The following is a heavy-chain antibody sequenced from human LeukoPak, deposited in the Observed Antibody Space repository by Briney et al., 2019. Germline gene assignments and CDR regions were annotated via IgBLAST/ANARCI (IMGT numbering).Heavy chain of an antibody. Sequence: ASVKVSCKASGYTFTGYYMHWVRQAPGQGLEWMGWINPNSGGTNYAQKFQGRVTMTRDTSISTAYMELSRLTSDDTAVYHCARALDSLPSYATDYWGQGTLVTVSS. CDR1: GYTFTGYY. V-gene: IGHV1-2*02. D-gene: IGHD3-3*02. CDR2: INPNSGGT. CDR3: ARALDSLPSYATDY. J-gene: IGHJ4*02.